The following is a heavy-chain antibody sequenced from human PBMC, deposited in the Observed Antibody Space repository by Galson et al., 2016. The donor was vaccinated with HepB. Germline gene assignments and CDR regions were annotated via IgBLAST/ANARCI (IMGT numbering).Heavy chain of an antibody. CDR1: GYIFTSSG. CDR3: ARDWDFNMDV. V-gene: IGHV1-18*04. D-gene: IGHD1-26*01. J-gene: IGHJ6*03. CDR2: SNLYDGTI. Sequence: SVKVSCKASGYIFTSSGISRMRQAPGQGLEWVGWSNLYDGTINYARKFQGRVSLTTDTSTSTAYMELRSLRFDDTAVYYCARDWDFNMDVWGKGTTVTVSS.